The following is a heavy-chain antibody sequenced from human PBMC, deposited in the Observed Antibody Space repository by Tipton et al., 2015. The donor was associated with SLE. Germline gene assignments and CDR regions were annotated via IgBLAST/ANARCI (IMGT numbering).Heavy chain of an antibody. CDR3: ARPRTIEAPFDK. V-gene: IGHV3-30*12. D-gene: IGHD6-6*01. CDR2: ISYDGSNK. CDR1: GFTFSSYG. J-gene: IGHJ4*02. Sequence: SLRLSCAASGFTFSSYGMHWVRQAPGKGLEWVAVISYDGSNKYYADSVKGRFTISRDNSKNTLYLQMSSLKASDTAMYYCARPRTIEAPFDKWGQGTLVTVSS.